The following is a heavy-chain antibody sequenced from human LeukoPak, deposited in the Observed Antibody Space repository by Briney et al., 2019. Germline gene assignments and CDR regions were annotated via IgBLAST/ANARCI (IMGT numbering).Heavy chain of an antibody. J-gene: IGHJ4*02. CDR1: GGSFSGYY. D-gene: IGHD1-26*01. Sequence: SETLSLTCAVYGGSFSGYYGSWIRQPAGKGLEWIGRIYTSGSTTYNPSLKSRVTMSVDTSKNQFSLKLSSVTAADTAVYYCARANSGSYLPFDYWGQGTLVTVSS. CDR3: ARANSGSYLPFDY. V-gene: IGHV4-59*10. CDR2: IYTSGST.